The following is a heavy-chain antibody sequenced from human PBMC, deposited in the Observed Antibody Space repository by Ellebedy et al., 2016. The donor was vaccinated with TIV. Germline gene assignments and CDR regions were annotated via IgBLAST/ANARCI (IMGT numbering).Heavy chain of an antibody. CDR2: INHSGST. Sequence: SETLSLTXAVYGGSFSGYYWSWIRQPPGKGLEWIGEINHSGSTNYNPSLKSRVIISADKTKNQFSLKLTSVTAADTAVYYCARGRRHSETSAYYLDYWGQGTLATVSS. CDR3: ARGRRHSETSAYYLDY. V-gene: IGHV4-34*01. CDR1: GGSFSGYY. J-gene: IGHJ4*02. D-gene: IGHD3-22*01.